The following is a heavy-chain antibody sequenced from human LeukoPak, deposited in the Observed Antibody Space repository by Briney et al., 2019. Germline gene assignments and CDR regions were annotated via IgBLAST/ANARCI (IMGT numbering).Heavy chain of an antibody. J-gene: IGHJ4*02. CDR3: ARVSDDSGWNFDY. Sequence: APVKVSCKASEYTFTGYAIHWVRQAPGQRLEWMGWINAGNGNRKYSQKFQDRVTITRETSATTAYMELNSLTSEDTAVYYCARVSDDSGWNFDYWGQGTLVTVSS. D-gene: IGHD6-19*01. CDR1: EYTFTGYA. CDR2: INAGNGNR. V-gene: IGHV1-3*01.